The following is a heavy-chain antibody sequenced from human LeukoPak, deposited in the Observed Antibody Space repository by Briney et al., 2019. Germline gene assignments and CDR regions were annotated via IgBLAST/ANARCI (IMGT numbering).Heavy chain of an antibody. D-gene: IGHD1-14*01. CDR3: ARVPRESEPRDDY. Sequence: GASVKVSCKASGGTFSSYAISWVRQAPGQGLEWMGGIIPIFGTANYAQKFQGRVTITADESTSTAYMELSSLRSEDTAVYYCARVPRESEPRDDYWGQGTLVTVSS. CDR2: IIPIFGTA. CDR1: GGTFSSYA. V-gene: IGHV1-69*13. J-gene: IGHJ4*02.